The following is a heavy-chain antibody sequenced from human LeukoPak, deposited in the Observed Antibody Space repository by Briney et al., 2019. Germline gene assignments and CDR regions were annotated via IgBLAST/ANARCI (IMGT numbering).Heavy chain of an antibody. CDR2: INSDGSST. Sequence: GGSLRLSCAASGFTFSSYWMHWVRQAPGKGLVWVSRINSDGSSTSYADSVKGRFTISRDNAKNTLYLQMNSLRAEDTAVYYCARVFPYYDFWSGYYNYYYYYMDVWGKGTTVTVSS. V-gene: IGHV3-74*01. D-gene: IGHD3-3*01. CDR3: ARVFPYYDFWSGYYNYYYYYMDV. J-gene: IGHJ6*03. CDR1: GFTFSSYW.